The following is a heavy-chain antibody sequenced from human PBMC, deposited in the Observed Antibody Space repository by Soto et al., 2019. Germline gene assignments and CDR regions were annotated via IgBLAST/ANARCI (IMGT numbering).Heavy chain of an antibody. CDR1: GFTFSEYY. Sequence: GGSLRLSCAATGFTFSEYYMSWIRQAPGKRLEWVSYISGSGGTTYYGDSVRGRFTISRDNAKNSLSLQMNSLRGEDTAVYCCVRDYMTTVTNRYLDYWGQGTLVTVSS. CDR2: ISGSGGTT. CDR3: VRDYMTTVTNRYLDY. V-gene: IGHV3-11*01. J-gene: IGHJ4*02. D-gene: IGHD4-4*01.